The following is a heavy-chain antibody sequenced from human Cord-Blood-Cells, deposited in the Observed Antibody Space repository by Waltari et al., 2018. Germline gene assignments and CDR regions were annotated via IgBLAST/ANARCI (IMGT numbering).Heavy chain of an antibody. J-gene: IGHJ2*01. CDR3: ARDMPTGGGYFDL. CDR1: GYTFTGYY. CDR2: INPNSGGT. V-gene: IGHV1-2*04. D-gene: IGHD7-27*01. Sequence: QVQLVQSGAEVKKPGASVKVSCKASGYTFTGYYLHWVRQAPGQGLEWMGWINPNSGGTNYAQKFQGWVTMTRDTSISTAYMELSRLRSDDTAVYYCARDMPTGGGYFDLWGRGTLVTVSS.